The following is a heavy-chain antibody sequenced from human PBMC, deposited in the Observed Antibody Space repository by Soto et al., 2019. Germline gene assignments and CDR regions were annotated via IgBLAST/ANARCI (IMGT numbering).Heavy chain of an antibody. D-gene: IGHD1-26*01. CDR3: AKVEERWDLTLNYDS. CDR1: GFTFSSYA. V-gene: IGHV3-30*18. Sequence: GGSLRLSCAASGFTFSSYAMHWVRQAPGKGLEWVAAISYDGPNQYYGDSVKGRFTISRDNSRNMLYLQMDSLRDEDTALYYCAKVEERWDLTLNYDSWGQGTLVTVSS. CDR2: ISYDGPNQ. J-gene: IGHJ4*02.